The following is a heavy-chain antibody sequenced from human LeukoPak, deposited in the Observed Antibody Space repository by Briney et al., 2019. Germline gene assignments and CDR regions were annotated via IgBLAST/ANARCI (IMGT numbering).Heavy chain of an antibody. D-gene: IGHD2-21*02. J-gene: IGHJ6*03. V-gene: IGHV2-70*11. CDR3: ARIFEGDRLYYYYYMDV. CDR1: GFSLSTSGMC. CDR2: IDWDDDK. Sequence: SGPTLVKPTQTLTLTCTFSGFSLSTSGMCVSWIRQPPGKALEWLARIDWDDDKYYSTSLKTRLTISKDTSKNQVVLTMTNMDPVDTATYYCARIFEGDRLYYYYYMDVWGKGTTVTISS.